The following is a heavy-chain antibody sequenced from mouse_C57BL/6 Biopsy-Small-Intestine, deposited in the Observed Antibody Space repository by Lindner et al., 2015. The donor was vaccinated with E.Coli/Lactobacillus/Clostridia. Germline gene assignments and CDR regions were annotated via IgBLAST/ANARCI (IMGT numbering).Heavy chain of an antibody. CDR2: FDPEDGET. Sequence: SVKVSCKVSGYTLTELSMHWARQAPGKGLEWMGGFDPEDGETIYAQKFQGRVTMTEDTSTDTAYMELSSLRSEDTAVYYCATLISYYYDSSGYFNWWGQGTLVTVSS. CDR3: ATLISYYYDSSGYFNW. CDR1: GYTLTELS. V-gene: IGHV1-18*01. D-gene: IGHD1-1*01. J-gene: IGHJ4*01.